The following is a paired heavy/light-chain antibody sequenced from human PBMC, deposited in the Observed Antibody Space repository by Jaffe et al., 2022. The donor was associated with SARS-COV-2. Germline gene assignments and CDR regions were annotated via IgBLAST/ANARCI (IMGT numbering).Heavy chain of an antibody. J-gene: IGHJ4*02. CDR1: GFTFSSHA. D-gene: IGHD6-13*01. CDR3: AKQRYNSRRDYLDN. V-gene: IGHV3-23*01. Sequence: EVQLLQSGGGLVQPGGSLRLSCAASGFTFSSHAMSWVRQAPGKGLEWVSSISGSGGNPYYTDSVEGRFTISRDNSKNTLFLQMNSLRAEDTAVFYCAKQRYNSRRDYLDNWGQGTLVTVSS. CDR2: ISGSGGNP.
Light chain of an antibody. CDR3: AVWDDSLNGWV. CDR2: TND. Sequence: QSVLTQPPSASGTPGQRVTISCSGSSSNIGSNTLNWYQQLPGTAPKVLIYTNDQRPSGVPDRFSGSKSGTSASLAISGLQSEDEADYYCAVWDDSLNGWVFGGGTKLTVL. J-gene: IGLJ3*02. CDR1: SSNIGSNT. V-gene: IGLV1-44*01.